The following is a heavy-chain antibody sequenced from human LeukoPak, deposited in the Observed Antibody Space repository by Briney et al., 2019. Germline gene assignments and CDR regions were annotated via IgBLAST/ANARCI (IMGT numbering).Heavy chain of an antibody. V-gene: IGHV1-69*01. Sequence: SVKVSCKASGGTSTTYAINWVRQAPGQGLEWMGGIIPMFGTPHYAQKFQGRVTIIADESMGTAYMDLSSLRSNDTAVYFCARAPLGPGFYYESTGYYYFDCWGQGSLVTVSS. CDR3: ARAPLGPGFYYESTGYYYFDC. J-gene: IGHJ4*02. CDR1: GGTSTTYA. D-gene: IGHD3-22*01. CDR2: IIPMFGTP.